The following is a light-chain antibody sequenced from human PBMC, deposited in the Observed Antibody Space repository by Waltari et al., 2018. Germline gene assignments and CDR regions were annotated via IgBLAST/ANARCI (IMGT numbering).Light chain of an antibody. CDR2: AAS. Sequence: DIVLTQSPATLSLSPGERATLSCRASQSVRNYLAWYQQRPGQAPRLLIYAASNRATGIPARFSGSGSETDFTLTISSLEPEDFVVYYCQQRSNWPGTFGQGTKVEIK. V-gene: IGKV3-11*01. CDR3: QQRSNWPGT. CDR1: QSVRNY. J-gene: IGKJ1*01.